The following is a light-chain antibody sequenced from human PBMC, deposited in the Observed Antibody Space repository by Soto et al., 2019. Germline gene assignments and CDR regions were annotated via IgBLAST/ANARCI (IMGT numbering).Light chain of an antibody. CDR1: SSNVGSYT. Sequence: QSVLTQPPSASGTPGQRVTISCSGSSSNVGSYTVYWYQQLPGTAPKVLIYSGNRRPSGVPARFSGSKSGTSASLAISGLQSKDEADYYCAAWDDSLNGVVFGGGTKLTVL. J-gene: IGLJ2*01. CDR2: SGN. CDR3: AAWDDSLNGVV. V-gene: IGLV1-44*01.